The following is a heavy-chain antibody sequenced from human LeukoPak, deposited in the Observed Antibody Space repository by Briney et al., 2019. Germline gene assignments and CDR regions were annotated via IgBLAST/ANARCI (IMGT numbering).Heavy chain of an antibody. CDR3: AKNRGAGSHYYYHMNV. V-gene: IGHV3-23*01. CDR1: EFIFSDYG. CDR2: ITGSASNT. Sequence: GGSLRLSCAASEFIFSDYGMSWVRQAPGKGLEWVSAITGSASNTYYAVSVKGRFTISRDNSKNILYLQMNSLRAEDTAVYYCAKNRGAGSHYYYHMNVWGKGTTVTVSS. D-gene: IGHD1-26*01. J-gene: IGHJ6*03.